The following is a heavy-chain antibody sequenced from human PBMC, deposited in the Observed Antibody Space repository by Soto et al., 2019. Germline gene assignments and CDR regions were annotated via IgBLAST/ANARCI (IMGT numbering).Heavy chain of an antibody. CDR2: IIPIFGTA. V-gene: IGHV1-69*12. J-gene: IGHJ4*02. Sequence: QVQLVQSGAEVKKPGSSVKVSCKASGGTFSSYAISWVRQAPGQGLEWMGGIIPIFGTANYAQKFQGRVTITADESTSTAYMELSSRRSEDTAVYYCARVVGDGDNYGFDYWGQGTLVTVSS. CDR3: ARVVGDGDNYGFDY. CDR1: GGTFSSYA. D-gene: IGHD5-12*01.